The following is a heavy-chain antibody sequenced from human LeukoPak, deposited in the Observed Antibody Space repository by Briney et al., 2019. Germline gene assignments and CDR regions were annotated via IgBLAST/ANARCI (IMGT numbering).Heavy chain of an antibody. CDR1: GYTFIGYF. D-gene: IGHD5-12*01. J-gene: IGHJ4*02. CDR3: ARDNKTPSGRYYFDY. V-gene: IGHV1-2*02. CDR2: INPNNGGT. Sequence: ASVKVSCKASGYTFIGYFIHWVRQAPGQGLEWMGWINPNNGGTNYAQKFQGKVTMTRDTSIATAYMELSRLRSEDTAVYYCARDNKTPSGRYYFDYWGQGTLVTVSS.